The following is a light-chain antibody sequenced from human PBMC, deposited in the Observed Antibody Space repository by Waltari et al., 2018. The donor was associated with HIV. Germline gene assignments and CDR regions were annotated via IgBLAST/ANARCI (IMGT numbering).Light chain of an antibody. CDR1: SSDIGVYNS. J-gene: IGLJ3*02. CDR2: EGT. CDR3: TSYISSSTPV. Sequence: QSALTQPASVSGSPGQSITISCTGTSSDIGVYNSVSWYQHHPGKAPRVIIYEGTNRPSGVSNRFSGSKSGNTASLTISGLQAEDEADYFCTSYISSSTPVFGGGTKLTVL. V-gene: IGLV2-14*01.